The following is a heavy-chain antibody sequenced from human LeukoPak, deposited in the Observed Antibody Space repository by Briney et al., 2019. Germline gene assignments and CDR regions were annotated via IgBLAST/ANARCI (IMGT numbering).Heavy chain of an antibody. D-gene: IGHD3/OR15-3a*01. Sequence: SETLSLTCTVSGGSISNYYWSWIRQPPGKGLEWIGFIYYSGSTNYNPSLKSRVTMSVDTSKNQFSLKLSSVTAADTAVYYCARGYLDNYYYYYYMDVWGKGTTVTISS. V-gene: IGHV4-59*12. J-gene: IGHJ6*03. CDR2: IYYSGST. CDR1: GGSISNYY. CDR3: ARGYLDNYYYYYYMDV.